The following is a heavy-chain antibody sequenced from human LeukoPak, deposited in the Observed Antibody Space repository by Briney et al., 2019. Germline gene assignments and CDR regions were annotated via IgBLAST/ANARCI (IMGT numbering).Heavy chain of an antibody. CDR2: ISSSSSYI. V-gene: IGHV3-21*01. CDR1: GFTFSSYI. Sequence: GGSLRLSCAASGFTFSSYIMNWVRQAPGKGLEWVSSISSSSSYIYYADSVKGRFTISRDNAKNSLYLQMNSLRAEDTAVYYCARGPTGGFDYWGQGTLVTVSS. D-gene: IGHD1-14*01. J-gene: IGHJ4*02. CDR3: ARGPTGGFDY.